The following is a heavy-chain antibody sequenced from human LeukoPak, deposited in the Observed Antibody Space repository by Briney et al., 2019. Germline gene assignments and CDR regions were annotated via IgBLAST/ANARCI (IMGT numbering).Heavy chain of an antibody. V-gene: IGHV4-59*12. CDR3: AGGDTAMVTGY. CDR1: GGSISSYY. Sequence: SETLSLTCTVSGGSISSYYWSWIRQPPGKGLEWIGYIYYSGSTNYNPSLKSRVTISVDTSKNQFSLKLSSVTAADTAVYYCAGGDTAMVTGYWGQGTLVTVSS. CDR2: IYYSGST. J-gene: IGHJ4*02. D-gene: IGHD5-18*01.